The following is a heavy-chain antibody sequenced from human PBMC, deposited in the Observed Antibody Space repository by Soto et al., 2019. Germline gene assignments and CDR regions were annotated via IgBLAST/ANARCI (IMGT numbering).Heavy chain of an antibody. CDR1: GDSISSYY. Sequence: SETLSLTCTVSGDSISSYYWSWIRQPPGKGLEWIGYIYYSGSTNYNPSLKSRVTISADTSKNQFSLRLSSVTAADTAVYYCARALWGSYRLDSWGQGTLVTVSS. D-gene: IGHD3-16*02. CDR2: IYYSGST. V-gene: IGHV4-59*01. J-gene: IGHJ4*02. CDR3: ARALWGSYRLDS.